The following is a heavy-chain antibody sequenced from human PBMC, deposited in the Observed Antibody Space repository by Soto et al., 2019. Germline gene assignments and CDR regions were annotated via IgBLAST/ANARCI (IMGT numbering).Heavy chain of an antibody. J-gene: IGHJ4*02. CDR1: GFTFSTYW. V-gene: IGHV3-7*01. CDR3: ARARGWNIVIIPAASDY. CDR2: IKEDGSEK. D-gene: IGHD2-2*01. Sequence: EVQLVESGGGLVQPGGSLRLSCAASGFTFSTYWMSWVRQAPGKGLEWVANIKEDGSEKYYVDSVKGRFTISRDNAKKSMYLKMTSLRADDTAVYYCARARGWNIVIIPAASDYWGQGTLVTVSS.